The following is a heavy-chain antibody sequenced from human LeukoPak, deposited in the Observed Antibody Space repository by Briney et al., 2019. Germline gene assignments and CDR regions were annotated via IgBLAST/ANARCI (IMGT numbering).Heavy chain of an antibody. Sequence: SETLSLTCAVYGGSFSGYYWSWIRQPPGKGLEWIGEINHSGSTNYNPSLKSRVTMSVDTSKNQFSLKLSSVTAADTAVYYCARLSGSPYYFDYWGQGTLVAVSS. CDR1: GGSFSGYY. J-gene: IGHJ4*02. CDR2: INHSGST. V-gene: IGHV4-34*01. CDR3: ARLSGSPYYFDY. D-gene: IGHD1-26*01.